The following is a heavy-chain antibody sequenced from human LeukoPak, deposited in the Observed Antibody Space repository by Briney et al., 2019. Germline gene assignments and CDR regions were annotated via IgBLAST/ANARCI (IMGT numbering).Heavy chain of an antibody. CDR3: ATGGAVAGTLDYYYYGMDV. D-gene: IGHD6-19*01. V-gene: IGHV1-24*01. CDR2: FDPEDGET. CDR1: GYTLTELS. J-gene: IGHJ6*02. Sequence: ASVKVSCKVSGYTLTELSMHWVRQAPGIGLEWMGGFDPEDGETIYAQKFQGRVTMTEDTSTDTAYMELSSLRSEDTAVYYCATGGAVAGTLDYYYYGMDVWGQGTTVTVSS.